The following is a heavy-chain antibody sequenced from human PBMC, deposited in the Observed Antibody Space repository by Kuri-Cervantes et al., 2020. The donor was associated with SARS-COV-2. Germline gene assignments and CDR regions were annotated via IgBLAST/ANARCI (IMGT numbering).Heavy chain of an antibody. CDR3: AREGIGGYDYDAFDI. Sequence: LSLTCAASGFTFSSYAMHRVRQAPGKGLEWVAVISYDGSNKYYADSVKGRFTISRDNSKNTLYLQMNSLRAEDTAVYYCAREGIGGYDYDAFDIWGQGAMVTVSS. D-gene: IGHD5-12*01. CDR2: ISYDGSNK. V-gene: IGHV3-30-3*01. J-gene: IGHJ3*02. CDR1: GFTFSSYA.